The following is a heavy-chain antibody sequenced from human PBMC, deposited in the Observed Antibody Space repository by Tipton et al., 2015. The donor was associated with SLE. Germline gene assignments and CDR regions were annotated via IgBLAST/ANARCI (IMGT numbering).Heavy chain of an antibody. D-gene: IGHD1-1*01. CDR2: IYYSGST. Sequence: TLSLTCTVSGGSISSSSYYWGWIRQPPGKGLEWIGSIYYSGSTYYNPSLKSRVTISVDTSKNQFSLKLSSVTAADTAVYYCASAGTFPYYYYYMDVWGKGTTVTVSS. CDR1: GGSISSSSYY. V-gene: IGHV4-39*07. CDR3: ASAGTFPYYYYYMDV. J-gene: IGHJ6*03.